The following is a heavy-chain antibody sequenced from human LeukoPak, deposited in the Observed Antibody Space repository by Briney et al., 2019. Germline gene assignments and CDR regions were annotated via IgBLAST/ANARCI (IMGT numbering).Heavy chain of an antibody. V-gene: IGHV4-34*01. CDR2: INHSGST. D-gene: IGHD3-22*01. CDR1: GGSFSGYY. J-gene: IGHJ4*02. Sequence: ETLSLTCAVYGGSFSGYYWSWIRQPPGKGLEWIGEINHSGSTNYNPSLKSRVTISVDTSKNQFSLKLSSVTAADTAVYYCAREVRSSGYSLDYWGQGTLVTVSS. CDR3: AREVRSSGYSLDY.